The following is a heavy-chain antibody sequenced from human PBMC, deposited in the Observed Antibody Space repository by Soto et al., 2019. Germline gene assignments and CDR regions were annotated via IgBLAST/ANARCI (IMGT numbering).Heavy chain of an antibody. CDR2: IYYSGST. V-gene: IGHV4-39*01. D-gene: IGHD6-19*01. CDR1: GGSISSSSYY. CDR3: ARHLPLGHSSGWDRPPGVTPNDY. J-gene: IGHJ4*02. Sequence: SETLSLTCTVSGGSISSSSYYWGWIRQPPGKGLEWIGSIYYSGSTYYNPSLKSRVTISVDTSKNQFSLKLSSVTAADTAVYYCARHLPLGHSSGWDRPPGVTPNDYWGQGTLVTVSS.